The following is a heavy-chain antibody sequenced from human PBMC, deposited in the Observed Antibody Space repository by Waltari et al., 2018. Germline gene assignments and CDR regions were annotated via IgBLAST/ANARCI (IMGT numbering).Heavy chain of an antibody. CDR2: INHSGST. D-gene: IGHD6-13*01. J-gene: IGHJ5*02. V-gene: IGHV4-34*01. Sequence: QVQLQQWGAGLLKPSETLSLTCAVYGGSFSGYYWSWIRQPPGKGLEWIGEINHSGSTSYNPSLKRRVTISVDTSKNLFSLKLTSVTAADTAVYYCATGPTRYSRTWGQGTLVTVSS. CDR1: GGSFSGYY. CDR3: ATGPTRYSRT.